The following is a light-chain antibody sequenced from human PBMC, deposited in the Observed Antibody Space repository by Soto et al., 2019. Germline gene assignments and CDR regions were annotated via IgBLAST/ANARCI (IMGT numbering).Light chain of an antibody. V-gene: IGKV1-5*01. Sequence: DIQMTQSPATLSASVGDRVTITCRASQSLSGWLAWYQQKPGKAPKLLIYDASSLESGVPSRFSGSGSGTEFGLTISSLQPDDFATYYCQQYNSYPWTFGQGTKVEIK. CDR1: QSLSGW. J-gene: IGKJ1*01. CDR3: QQYNSYPWT. CDR2: DAS.